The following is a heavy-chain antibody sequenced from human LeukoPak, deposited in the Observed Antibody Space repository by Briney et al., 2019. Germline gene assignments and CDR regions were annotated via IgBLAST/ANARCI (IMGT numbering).Heavy chain of an antibody. V-gene: IGHV3-74*01. Sequence: PGGSLRLSCAASGFTFSSYWMHWVRQAPGKGLVWVSRINSDGSSTSYADSVKGRFTISRDNAKNTLYLQMNRLRAEDTAVYYCARDGRYYDSSGYYYHFDYWGQGTLVTVSS. CDR2: INSDGSST. CDR3: ARDGRYYDSSGYYYHFDY. D-gene: IGHD3-22*01. CDR1: GFTFSSYW. J-gene: IGHJ4*02.